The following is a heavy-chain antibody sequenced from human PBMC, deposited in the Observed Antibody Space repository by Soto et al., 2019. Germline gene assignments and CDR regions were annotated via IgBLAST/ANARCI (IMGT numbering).Heavy chain of an antibody. Sequence: QITLKESGPTLVKPTQTLTLTCTFSGFSLSTSGVGVGWIRQPPGKALEWLALIYWDDAKHYSPSLKSRLTTTKDTSKNQVVLTMTKMDPVDTATYFCAHKGGGDRILDYWGQGTLVTVSS. J-gene: IGHJ4*02. V-gene: IGHV2-5*02. CDR1: GFSLSTSGVG. D-gene: IGHD3-16*01. CDR2: IYWDDAK. CDR3: AHKGGGDRILDY.